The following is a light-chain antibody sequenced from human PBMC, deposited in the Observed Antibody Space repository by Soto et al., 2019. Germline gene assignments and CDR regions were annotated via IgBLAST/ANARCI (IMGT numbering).Light chain of an antibody. CDR2: ANT. Sequence: QAVVTQPPSVSGAPGQRVTISCTGSSSNIGAVYDVHWYQHLPGTAPKLLIYANTNRPSGVPDRFSGSKSGTSASLAITGLQAEDEADYYCQSYDSSLSALVFGGGTKLTVL. V-gene: IGLV1-40*01. CDR1: SSNIGAVYD. J-gene: IGLJ2*01. CDR3: QSYDSSLSALV.